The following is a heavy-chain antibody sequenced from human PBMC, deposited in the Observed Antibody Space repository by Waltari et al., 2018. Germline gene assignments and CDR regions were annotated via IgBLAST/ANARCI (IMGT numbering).Heavy chain of an antibody. Sequence: QVQLVQSGAEVKKPGASVMVSCKVSGYTLTELSMHWVRQAPGTGLEWMGGLDPEDGGTSYGKKFQGRGTMTDDTSTDTAYMELSSLRSEDTAVYYCATRSDGQWLMKFDYWGQGTLVTVSS. CDR2: LDPEDGGT. D-gene: IGHD6-19*01. V-gene: IGHV1-24*01. J-gene: IGHJ4*02. CDR3: ATRSDGQWLMKFDY. CDR1: GYTLTELS.